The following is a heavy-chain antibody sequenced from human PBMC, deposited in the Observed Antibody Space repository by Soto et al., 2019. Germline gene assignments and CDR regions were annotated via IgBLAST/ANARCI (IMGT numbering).Heavy chain of an antibody. D-gene: IGHD3-3*01. CDR2: TRNKANSYTT. J-gene: IGHJ6*03. V-gene: IGHV3-72*01. CDR3: AREFGRLLFPYYYYYMDV. CDR1: GFTFSDHY. Sequence: GGSLRLSCAASGFTFSDHYMDWVRQAPGKGLEWVGRTRNKANSYTTEYAASVKGRFTISRDDSKNSLYLQMNSLKTEDTAVYYCAREFGRLLFPYYYYYMDVWGKGTTVTVSS.